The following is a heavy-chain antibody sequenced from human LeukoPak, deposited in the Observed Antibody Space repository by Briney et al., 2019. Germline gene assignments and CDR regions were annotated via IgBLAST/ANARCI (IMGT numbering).Heavy chain of an antibody. CDR1: GGSFSGYY. Sequence: PSETLSLTCAVYGGSFSGYYWSWIRQPPGKGLEWIGEINHSGSTNYNPSLKSRVTISVDTSKNQFSLKLSSVTAADTAVYYCARDPSFLGIFGVATITNYYYYMDVWGKGTTVTVSS. CDR3: ARDPSFLGIFGVATITNYYYYMDV. J-gene: IGHJ6*03. D-gene: IGHD3-3*01. V-gene: IGHV4-34*01. CDR2: INHSGST.